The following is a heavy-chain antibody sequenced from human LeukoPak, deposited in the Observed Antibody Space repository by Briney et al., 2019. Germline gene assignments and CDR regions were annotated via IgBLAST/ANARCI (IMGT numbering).Heavy chain of an antibody. V-gene: IGHV4-4*07. Sequence: PSETLSLTYTVSGGSISSYYWSWIRQPAGKGLEWIGRIYTSGSTNYNPSLKSRVTMSVDTSKNQFSLKLSSVTAADTAVYYCARQDYGGNSRVPFDYWGQGTLVTVSS. CDR2: IYTSGST. CDR3: ARQDYGGNSRVPFDY. J-gene: IGHJ4*02. D-gene: IGHD4-23*01. CDR1: GGSISSYY.